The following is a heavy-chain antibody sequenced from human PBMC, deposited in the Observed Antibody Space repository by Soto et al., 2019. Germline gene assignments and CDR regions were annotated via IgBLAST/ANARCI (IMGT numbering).Heavy chain of an antibody. CDR1: GGSFSGYY. Sequence: SETLSLTCAVYGGSFSGYYWSWIRQPPGKGLEWIGEINHSGSTNYNPSLKSRVTISVDTSKNQFSLKLSSVTAADTAVYYCARALSPDIVVVPAANQGGFDYWGQGTLVTVSS. CDR3: ARALSPDIVVVPAANQGGFDY. V-gene: IGHV4-34*01. CDR2: INHSGST. J-gene: IGHJ4*02. D-gene: IGHD2-2*01.